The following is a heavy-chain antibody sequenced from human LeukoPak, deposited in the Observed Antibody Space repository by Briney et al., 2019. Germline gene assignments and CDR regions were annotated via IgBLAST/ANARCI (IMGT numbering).Heavy chain of an antibody. CDR3: AKLGDSSSSPFGETLFAR. CDR1: GYTFTVYN. CDR2: INPKSGGT. D-gene: IGHD6-13*01. J-gene: IGHJ5*02. V-gene: IGHV1-2*02. Sequence: ASVTVSFTGSGYTFTVYNMHWVRQAPGQGVEWMGWINPKSGGTNYAQKFQGRVTMTRDTSISTAYMELSRLRSDDTAVYYCAKLGDSSSSPFGETLFARWGQGTLVTVSS.